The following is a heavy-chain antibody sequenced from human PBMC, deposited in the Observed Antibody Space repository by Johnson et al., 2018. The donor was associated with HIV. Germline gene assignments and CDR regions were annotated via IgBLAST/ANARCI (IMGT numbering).Heavy chain of an antibody. CDR3: TTTSSSGYTNSYAFDV. CDR2: IKSKYHDETT. V-gene: IGHV3-15*01. J-gene: IGHJ3*01. Sequence: VQLVESGGGFVKPEGSLRLSCAASGFTFKNAWMHWVRQAPGKGLEWIGRIKSKYHDETTDYAAPVKGRFAISRDDSKTTVYLQMNSLKAEDTAVYYCTTTSSSGYTNSYAFDVWGQGTMVTVSS. D-gene: IGHD6-6*01. CDR1: GFTFKNAW.